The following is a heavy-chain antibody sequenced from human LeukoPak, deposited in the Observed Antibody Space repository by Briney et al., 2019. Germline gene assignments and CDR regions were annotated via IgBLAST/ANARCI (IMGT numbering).Heavy chain of an antibody. CDR3: ARVTGYRIEDYFDY. Sequence: PSETLSPTCTVSGGSISSYYWSWIRQPPGKGLEWIGYIYYSGSTNYNPSLKSRVTISVETSKNEFSLKLRSVTAADTAVYYCARVTGYRIEDYFDYWGQGTLVTVSS. D-gene: IGHD6-13*01. CDR1: GGSISSYY. CDR2: IYYSGST. J-gene: IGHJ4*02. V-gene: IGHV4-59*01.